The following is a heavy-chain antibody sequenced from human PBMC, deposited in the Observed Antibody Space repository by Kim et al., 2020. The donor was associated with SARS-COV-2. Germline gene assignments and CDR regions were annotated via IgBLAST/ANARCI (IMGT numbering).Heavy chain of an antibody. J-gene: IGHJ3*02. D-gene: IGHD3-22*01. CDR3: ARDRTPVDWAESYYYDSSGYYRSRAFDI. CDR2: ISSSGSTI. CDR1: GFTFSDYY. V-gene: IGHV3-11*01. Sequence: GGSLRLSCAASGFTFSDYYMSWIRQAPGKGLEWVSYISSSGSTIYYADSVKGRFTISRDNAKNSLYLQMNSLRAEDTAVYYCARDRTPVDWAESYYYDSSGYYRSRAFDIWGQGTMVTVSS.